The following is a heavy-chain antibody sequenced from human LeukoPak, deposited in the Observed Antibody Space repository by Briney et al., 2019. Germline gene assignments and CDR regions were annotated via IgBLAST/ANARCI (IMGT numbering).Heavy chain of an antibody. CDR2: IYYSGST. Sequence: PSQTLSLTCTVSGGSISSGGYYWSWIRQHPGKGLEWIGYIYYSGSTYYNPSLKSRVTISVDTSKNQFSLKLSSVTAADTAVYYCASGIYDSSGYYLNYFDYWGQGTLVTVSS. CDR1: GGSISSGGYY. J-gene: IGHJ4*02. CDR3: ASGIYDSSGYYLNYFDY. D-gene: IGHD3-22*01. V-gene: IGHV4-31*03.